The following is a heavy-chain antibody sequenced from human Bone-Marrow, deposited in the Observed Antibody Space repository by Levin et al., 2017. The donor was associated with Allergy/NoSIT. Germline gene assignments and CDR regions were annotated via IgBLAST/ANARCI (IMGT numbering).Heavy chain of an antibody. CDR2: ISSGSNNK. D-gene: IGHD6-19*01. CDR3: ARESSSGWTAAYYFDS. Sequence: LSLTCAASGFTFSDFYMSWIRPAPGKGLEYISHISSGSNNKDYADSVKGRFSISRDNAKNSLYLQMSSLSVEDTAVYYCARESSSGWTAAYYFDSWGQGTLVTVSS. V-gene: IGHV3-11*01. CDR1: GFTFSDFY. J-gene: IGHJ4*02.